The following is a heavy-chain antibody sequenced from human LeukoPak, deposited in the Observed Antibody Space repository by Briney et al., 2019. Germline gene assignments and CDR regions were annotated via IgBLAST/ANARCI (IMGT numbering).Heavy chain of an antibody. J-gene: IGHJ6*02. CDR2: IYYSGST. CDR3: AGDANYDILTGYTYYGMDV. V-gene: IGHV4-30-4*01. CDR1: GGSISSGDYY. Sequence: SETLSLTCTVSGGSISSGDYYWTWIRQPPGKGLEWIGYIYYSGSTYYNPSLKSRVTISVDTSKNQFSLKLSSVTAADTAVYYCAGDANYDILTGYTYYGMDVWGQGTTVTVSS. D-gene: IGHD3-9*01.